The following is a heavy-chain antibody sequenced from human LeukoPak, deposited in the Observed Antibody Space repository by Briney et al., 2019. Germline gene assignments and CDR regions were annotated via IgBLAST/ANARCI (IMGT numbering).Heavy chain of an antibody. CDR3: ARPWGDVSIATWFNP. J-gene: IGHJ5*02. D-gene: IGHD3-16*01. V-gene: IGHV3-23*01. CDR2: ITGSGETT. Sequence: HAGRSLTPSHAASDSSFRSHDMSWVRQTLEKGLEWVSSITGSGETTHYEDSVKGRFRISRDNSKNTLYLQMNSLRAGDTDVYYCARPWGDVSIATWFNPWGQGTLVTVSS. CDR1: DSSFRSHD.